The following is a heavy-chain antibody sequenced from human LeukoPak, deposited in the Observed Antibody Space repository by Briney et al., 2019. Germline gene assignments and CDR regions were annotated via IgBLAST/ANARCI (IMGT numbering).Heavy chain of an antibody. Sequence: SETLSLTCTVSGGSISSYYWSWIRQPPGKGLEWIGYIYSSGSTNYSPSLKSRVTISVDTSKNQFSLKLSSVTAADTAVYYCAGSVGDIVVVPAAIYYWGQGTLSPSPQ. CDR3: AGSVGDIVVVPAAIYY. CDR2: IYSSGST. D-gene: IGHD2-2*01. V-gene: IGHV4-59*01. J-gene: IGHJ4*02. CDR1: GGSISSYY.